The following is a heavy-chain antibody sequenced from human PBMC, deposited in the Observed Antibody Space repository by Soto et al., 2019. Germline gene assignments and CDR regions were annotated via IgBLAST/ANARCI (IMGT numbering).Heavy chain of an antibody. CDR1: GFTFSSYG. V-gene: IGHV3-30*18. CDR2: ISYDGSNK. J-gene: IGHJ4*02. D-gene: IGHD5-18*01. CDR3: AKGSTAMTYFDY. Sequence: QEQLVESGGGVVQPGRSLRLSCAASGFTFSSYGMHRVRQAPGKGLEWVAVISYDGSNKYYVDSVKGRFTISRDNSKNTLYLQMNSLRAEDTAVYYCAKGSTAMTYFDYWGQGTLVTVSS.